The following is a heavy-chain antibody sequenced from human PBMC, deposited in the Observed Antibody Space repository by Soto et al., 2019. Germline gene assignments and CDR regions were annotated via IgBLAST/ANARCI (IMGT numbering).Heavy chain of an antibody. D-gene: IGHD3-10*01. Sequence: QVQLVQSGAEVKKPGSSVKVSCKASGGTFSSYAISWVRQAPGQGLEWMGGIIPIFGTANYAQKFQGRVTTTADESTSTAYMGLSSLRSEDTAVYYCASKVYDYGSGSYYYYYYGMDVWGQGTTVAVSS. V-gene: IGHV1-69*01. CDR1: GGTFSSYA. CDR3: ASKVYDYGSGSYYYYYYGMDV. J-gene: IGHJ6*02. CDR2: IIPIFGTA.